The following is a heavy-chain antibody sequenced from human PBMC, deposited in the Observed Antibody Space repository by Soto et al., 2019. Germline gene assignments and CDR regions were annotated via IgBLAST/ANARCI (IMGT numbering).Heavy chain of an antibody. CDR1: GGSISTSTYY. J-gene: IGHJ4*02. CDR2: VYYIGTT. D-gene: IGHD2-21*01. CDR3: ARHVEAVIH. V-gene: IGHV4-39*01. Sequence: QLQLHESGPGLVKPSETLSLACTVAGGSISTSTYYWVWIRQPPGKGLEWIGSVYYIGTTYYKPSLKSRLTMSLDTSNNQFSLRLTSVIDSDTAVYYCARHVEAVIHWGQGTLVTVSS.